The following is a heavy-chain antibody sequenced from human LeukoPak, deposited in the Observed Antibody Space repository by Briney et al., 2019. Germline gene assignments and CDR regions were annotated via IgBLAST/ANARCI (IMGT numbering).Heavy chain of an antibody. CDR2: IYYSGST. V-gene: IGHV4-39*07. CDR1: CGSISSRSYY. CDR3: ASYYYDSSSYH. Sequence: SETLSLTCPVSCGSISSRSYYWGWIRQPPVKGLEWIGSIYYSGSTYNSPSLKSRVTISVDTSKNQFSLKLSSVTAADTAVYYCASYYYDSSSYHWGQGTLVTVPS. D-gene: IGHD3-22*01. J-gene: IGHJ4*02.